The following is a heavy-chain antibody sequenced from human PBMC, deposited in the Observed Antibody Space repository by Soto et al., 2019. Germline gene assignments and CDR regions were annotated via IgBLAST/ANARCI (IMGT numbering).Heavy chain of an antibody. CDR2: VNHSGTT. CDR3: ARGIGYCSSINCYSSRRLRFDS. V-gene: IGHV4-34*01. Sequence: QVQLQQWGAGLLKPSETLSLTCAVYGGSFSGYYWTWIRQSPEKGLEWIGEVNHSGTTYYNPSLQTRVTISVHTHKTQFSLKMSSVTAADTAVYYCARGIGYCSSINCYSSRRLRFDSWGQGTLVTVSS. CDR1: GGSFSGYY. D-gene: IGHD2-2*01. J-gene: IGHJ4*02.